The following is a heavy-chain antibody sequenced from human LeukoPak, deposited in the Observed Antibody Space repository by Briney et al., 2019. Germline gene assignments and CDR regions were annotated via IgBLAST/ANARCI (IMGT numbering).Heavy chain of an antibody. CDR2: INNVGNHI. V-gene: IGHV3-21*01. CDR3: TRDPTQYLRYGYFDY. J-gene: IGHJ4*02. Sequence: GGSLRLSCAASGFTFSSSAVNWVRQAPGKGLEWVSSINNVGNHIYYAGSVRGRFTISRDNAKNSLYLQMSSLRAEDTAVYYCTRDPTQYLRYGYFDYWGQGTLVTVSS. CDR1: GFTFSSSA. D-gene: IGHD3-9*01.